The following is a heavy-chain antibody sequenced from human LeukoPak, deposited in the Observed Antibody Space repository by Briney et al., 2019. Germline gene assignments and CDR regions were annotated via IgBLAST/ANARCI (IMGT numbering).Heavy chain of an antibody. CDR3: ARHDILTGYYFIYYYYYMDV. V-gene: IGHV3-7*01. J-gene: IGHJ6*03. CDR1: GFTFSSYW. D-gene: IGHD3-9*01. CDR2: IKQDGSEK. Sequence: GGSLRLSCAASGFTFSSYWMSWVRQAPGKGLEWVANIKQDGSEKYYVDSVKGRLTISRDNAKNSLYLQMNSLRAEDTAVYYCARHDILTGYYFIYYYYYMDVWGKGTTVTVSS.